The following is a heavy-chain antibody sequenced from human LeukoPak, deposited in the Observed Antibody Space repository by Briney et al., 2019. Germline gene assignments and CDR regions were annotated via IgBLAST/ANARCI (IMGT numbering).Heavy chain of an antibody. V-gene: IGHV1-2*02. CDR3: ASHTAAAEPRWGFDY. CDR2: INPNIGGT. J-gene: IGHJ4*02. Sequence: PSVTVSCTASGYTFNASYLHWVRQAPGHGPEWILWINPNIGGTNYAQKFQGRVTMTRDTSINAAYMELSRLRPDDTAVYYCASHTAAAEPRWGFDYWGQGTLVTVSS. D-gene: IGHD6-13*01. CDR1: GYTFNASY.